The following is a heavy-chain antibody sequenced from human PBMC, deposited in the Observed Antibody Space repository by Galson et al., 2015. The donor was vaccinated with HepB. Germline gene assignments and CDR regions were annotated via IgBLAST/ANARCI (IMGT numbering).Heavy chain of an antibody. V-gene: IGHV3-15*01. CDR1: GFTFSNAW. CDR2: IKSKTDGGTT. CDR3: TTVVLLDTAMVEDY. D-gene: IGHD5-18*01. J-gene: IGHJ4*02. Sequence: SLRLSCAASGFTFSNAWMSWVRQAPGKGLEWAGRIKSKTDGGTTDYAAPVKGRFTISRDDSKNTLYLQMNSLKTEDTAVYYCTTVVLLDTAMVEDYWGQGTLVTVSS.